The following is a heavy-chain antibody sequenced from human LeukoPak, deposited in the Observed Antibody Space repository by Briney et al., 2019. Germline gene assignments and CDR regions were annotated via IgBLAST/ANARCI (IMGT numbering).Heavy chain of an antibody. D-gene: IGHD3-16*01. CDR3: ARDGGRWSFDV. J-gene: IGHJ4*02. CDR2: IYSDGTT. CDR1: GLAVSTTY. V-gene: IGHV3-66*01. Sequence: GGSLRLSCAASGLAVSTTYMNWVRQAPGKGLEWVSVIYSDGTTYYSDSVKGRFTISRDNSKNTMYLQMNSLRAEDTAVYYCARDGGRWSFDVWGQGILVTVSS.